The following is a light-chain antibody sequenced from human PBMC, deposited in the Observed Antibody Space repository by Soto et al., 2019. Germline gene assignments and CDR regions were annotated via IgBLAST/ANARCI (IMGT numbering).Light chain of an antibody. J-gene: IGLJ1*01. CDR3: SSFTTSYFYV. Sequence: QSVLTQPASVSGSPGQAITISYTGSGSDIGAYNYVSWYQQHPGKALKLLIHGVTRRPSGVSSRFSASKSAYTASLTISGLQAEDEATYFCSSFTTSYFYVFGPGTKVTVL. V-gene: IGLV2-14*01. CDR2: GVT. CDR1: GSDIGAYNY.